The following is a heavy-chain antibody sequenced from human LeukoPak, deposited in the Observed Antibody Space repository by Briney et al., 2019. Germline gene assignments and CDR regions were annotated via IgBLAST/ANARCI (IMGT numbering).Heavy chain of an antibody. V-gene: IGHV3-7*01. J-gene: IGHJ4*02. CDR1: GITFSSYW. CDR3: ASLDTAMVNGDY. D-gene: IGHD5-18*01. Sequence: GGSLRLSCAASGITFSSYWMSWVRQAPGEGLEWVANIKQDGSEKNYVDSVKGRFTISRDNAKSSLHLQMNSLRAEDTAMYYCASLDTAMVNGDYWGQGTLVTVSS. CDR2: IKQDGSEK.